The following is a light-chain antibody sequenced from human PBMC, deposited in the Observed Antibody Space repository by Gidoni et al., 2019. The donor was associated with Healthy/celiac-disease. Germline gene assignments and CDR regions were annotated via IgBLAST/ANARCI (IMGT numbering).Light chain of an antibody. CDR2: KAS. J-gene: IGKJ1*01. Sequence: IQMTQSPSTLSASVGDRVPITCRARQSISSWLAWYQQKPGKAPKLLIYKASSLESGVPSRFSGSGSGTEFTLTISSLQPDDFATYYCQQYNSYSFGQGTKVEIK. V-gene: IGKV1-5*03. CDR3: QQYNSYS. CDR1: QSISSW.